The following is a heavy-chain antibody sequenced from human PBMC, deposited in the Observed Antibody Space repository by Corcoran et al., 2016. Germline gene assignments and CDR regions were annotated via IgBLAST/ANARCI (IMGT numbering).Heavy chain of an antibody. CDR2: IYYSGST. CDR3: ARQGGLGYDYVWGSYRYPDY. V-gene: IGHV4-39*01. Sequence: QLQLQESGPGLVKPSETLSLTCTVSGGSIGSSSYYWGWIRQPPGKGLEWIGSIYYSGSTYYNPSLKSRVTISVDTSKNQFSLKRSSVTAADTAVYYCARQGGLGYDYVWGSYRYPDYWGQGTLVTVSS. J-gene: IGHJ4*02. CDR1: GGSIGSSSYY. D-gene: IGHD3-16*02.